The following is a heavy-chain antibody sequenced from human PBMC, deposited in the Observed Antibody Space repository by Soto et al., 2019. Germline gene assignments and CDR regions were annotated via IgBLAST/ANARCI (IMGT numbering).Heavy chain of an antibody. Sequence: GGSLRLSCAASGFTFSNYAMSWVRQAPGKGLEWVSLVSATAGTTYYTDSVKGRSTISRDNSRNTVYLQMNGLRADDTAVYYCAKDSLAGGFDYWGQGTLVTVSS. J-gene: IGHJ4*02. CDR2: VSATAGTT. CDR1: GFTFSNYA. D-gene: IGHD3-16*01. V-gene: IGHV3-23*01. CDR3: AKDSLAGGFDY.